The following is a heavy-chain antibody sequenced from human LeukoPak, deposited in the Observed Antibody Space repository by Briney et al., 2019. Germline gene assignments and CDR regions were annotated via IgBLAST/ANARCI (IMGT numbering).Heavy chain of an antibody. Sequence: GGSLRLSCAASGFTFSDYYMNWIRQAQWKGLEWVSYISSSGSTIYYADSVKGRFTISRDNAKNSLYLQMNSLRAEDTAVYYCASMGYYYDSSGYYRYWGQGTLVTVSS. J-gene: IGHJ4*02. CDR2: ISSSGSTI. V-gene: IGHV3-11*01. CDR3: ASMGYYYDSSGYYRY. D-gene: IGHD3-22*01. CDR1: GFTFSDYY.